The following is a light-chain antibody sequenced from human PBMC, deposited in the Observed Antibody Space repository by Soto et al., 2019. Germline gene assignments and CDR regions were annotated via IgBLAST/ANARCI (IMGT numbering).Light chain of an antibody. J-gene: IGKJ2*01. V-gene: IGKV3-11*01. CDR3: HQRYNWPPVYT. Sequence: DIVLTQSPAILSLSPGERATLSCRASQSVGSSLAWYQHKPGQAPRLLIYDASNRATGIPARFSGGGSGTDFTLTIRGLEPEYFAFYYCHQRYNWPPVYTFGQGTKLEIK. CDR1: QSVGSS. CDR2: DAS.